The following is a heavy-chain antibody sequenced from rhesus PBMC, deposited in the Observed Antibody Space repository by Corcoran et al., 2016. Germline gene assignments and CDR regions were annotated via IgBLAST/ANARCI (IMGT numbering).Heavy chain of an antibody. CDR2: ITYSGST. D-gene: IGHD3-28*01. CDR1: GGSHCGGYYY. J-gene: IGHJ4*01. V-gene: IGHV4-122*02. Sequence: QVQLQESGPGLVKPSETLAPTCAVAGGSHCGGYYYWSWIRQPPGTGLEWIGYITYSGSTSYNPSLKSRVTISRDTSKNQFSLKLSSVTAADTAVYYCARYDSGYSDYWGQGVLVTVSS. CDR3: ARYDSGYSDY.